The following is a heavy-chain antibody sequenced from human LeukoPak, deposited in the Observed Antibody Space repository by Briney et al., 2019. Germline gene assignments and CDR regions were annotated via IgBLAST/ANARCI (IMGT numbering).Heavy chain of an antibody. CDR3: ARETSQDYFDS. CDR2: INGDGSRT. Sequence: GGSLRLSCTVSGFTFGDYAINWVRQAPGKGLVWVSRINGDGSRTYYADSVKGRFTISRDNAKNTLYVQMNSLRAEDTAVYYCARETSQDYFDSWGQGTLVTVSS. J-gene: IGHJ4*02. CDR1: GFTFGDYA. V-gene: IGHV3-74*01.